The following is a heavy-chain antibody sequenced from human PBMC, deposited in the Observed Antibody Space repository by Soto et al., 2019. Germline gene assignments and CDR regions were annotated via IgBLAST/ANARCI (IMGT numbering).Heavy chain of an antibody. CDR2: ISSSSGST. CDR3: AKQPLKGPLSFDY. CDR1: GFTFSPYA. Sequence: EVQLLESGGGLVQPGGSLRLSCAASGFTFSPYAIAWVRQAPGKGLECVSSISSSSGSTFYADSVKGRFTISRDNSENTRSMQMNRLRAEDTAVYYCAKQPLKGPLSFDYWGHGTLVTVSS. V-gene: IGHV3-23*01. J-gene: IGHJ4*01.